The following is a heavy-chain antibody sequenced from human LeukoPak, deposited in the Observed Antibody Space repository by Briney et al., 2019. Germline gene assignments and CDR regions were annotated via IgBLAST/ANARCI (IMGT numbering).Heavy chain of an antibody. Sequence: GGSLRLSCAASGLTFSTYPMTWVRQAPGEGLEWVSAISNSGDTTYYADSVKGRFTISRDNSKNTLYLQLNSLRAEDTAVYYCAKDRGYWGQGTLVTVSS. CDR3: AKDRGY. V-gene: IGHV3-23*01. CDR2: ISNSGDTT. CDR1: GLTFSTYP. J-gene: IGHJ4*02.